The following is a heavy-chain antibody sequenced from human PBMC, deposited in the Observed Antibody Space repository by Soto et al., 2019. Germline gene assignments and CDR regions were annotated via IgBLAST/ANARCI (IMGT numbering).Heavy chain of an antibody. CDR2: IDHSGST. Sequence: AETLSLTCAVYGGSFSAYYWSWVRQPPGKGLEWVGEIDHSGSTNYNPYLESRVTISLDTSKDQSKLTVSSVTAADTAVYHSARSYRAIFYGMDVWGQGTTVTVSS. J-gene: IGHJ6*02. CDR1: GGSFSAYY. D-gene: IGHD1-26*01. V-gene: IGHV4-34*01. CDR3: ARSYRAIFYGMDV.